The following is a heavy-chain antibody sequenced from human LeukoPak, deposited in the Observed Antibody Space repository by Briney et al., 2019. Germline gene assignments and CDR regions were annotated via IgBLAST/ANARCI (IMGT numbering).Heavy chain of an antibody. D-gene: IGHD3-10*01. J-gene: IGHJ4*02. V-gene: IGHV4-30-2*01. CDR2: IYHSGST. CDR1: GGSISSGGYY. Sequence: TLSLTCTVSGGSISSGGYYRSWIRQPPGKGLEWIGYIYHSGSTYYNPSLKSRVTISVDRSKNQFSLKLSSVTAADTAVYYCARGTYAMVRGLLYWGQGTLVTVSS. CDR3: ARGTYAMVRGLLY.